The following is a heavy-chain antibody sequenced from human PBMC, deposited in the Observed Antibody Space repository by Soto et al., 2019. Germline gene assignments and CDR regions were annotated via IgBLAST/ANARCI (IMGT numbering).Heavy chain of an antibody. CDR3: ARLRSGWSIDY. D-gene: IGHD6-19*01. V-gene: IGHV3-7*03. J-gene: IGHJ4*02. CDR1: GFSFSGNW. CDR2: VNEDGSEK. Sequence: EVQLVESGGGLVQPGGSLRLSCAASGFSFSGNWMTWVRQAPGKGLEWVAYVNEDGSEKNYVDSVKGRFTISRENAKNSLYLQMNSLTAADTAVYYCARLRSGWSIDYWGQGALVSVSS.